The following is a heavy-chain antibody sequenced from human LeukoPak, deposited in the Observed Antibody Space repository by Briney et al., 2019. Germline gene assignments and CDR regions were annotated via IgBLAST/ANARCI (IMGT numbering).Heavy chain of an antibody. CDR3: ARLNCRMTTCQDYNFDY. D-gene: IGHD4-11*01. V-gene: IGHV1-18*01. CDR2: ISAYSGNT. Sequence: GASVKVSCKASGYPFTSYGINWVRQAPGQGLEWMGWISAYSGNTNYAQKFQGRVTMTTDTSTGTVYMDLRSLRSDDTAVYYCARLNCRMTTCQDYNFDYWGQGTLVTVSS. J-gene: IGHJ4*02. CDR1: GYPFTSYG.